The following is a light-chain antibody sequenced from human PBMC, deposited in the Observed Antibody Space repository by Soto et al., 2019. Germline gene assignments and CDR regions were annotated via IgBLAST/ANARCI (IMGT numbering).Light chain of an antibody. CDR2: AAS. Sequence: DIQMIQSPSSLSASVGDRVTITCRASQGIRNALVWYQQKPGKAPKRLIYAASSLQSGVPSRFSGTGSGTEFALTINSLQPEDFATYYCLQHNSLPLTFGQGTKLEIK. V-gene: IGKV1-17*01. CDR3: LQHNSLPLT. J-gene: IGKJ2*01. CDR1: QGIRNA.